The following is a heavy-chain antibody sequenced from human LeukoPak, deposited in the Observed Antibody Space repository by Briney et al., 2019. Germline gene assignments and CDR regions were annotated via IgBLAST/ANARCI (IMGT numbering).Heavy chain of an antibody. J-gene: IGHJ4*02. CDR1: GYTFTGYY. Sequence: ASVKVSCKAPGYTFTGYYMHWVRQVPGQGLGWMGWINPDNGGTNYAQKFQGRVTMTRDMSISTAYMELSGLRSDDTAVYYCARDPSNSGYDYLYYFDYWGQGTLVTVSS. D-gene: IGHD5-12*01. V-gene: IGHV1-2*02. CDR3: ARDPSNSGYDYLYYFDY. CDR2: INPDNGGT.